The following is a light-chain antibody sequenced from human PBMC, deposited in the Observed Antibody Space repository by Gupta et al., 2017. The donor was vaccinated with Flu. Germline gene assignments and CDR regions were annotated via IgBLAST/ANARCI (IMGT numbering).Light chain of an antibody. J-gene: IGLJ2*01. CDR3: SSYTSSSTLVV. V-gene: IGLV2-14*01. Sequence: QSALTQPASVSGSPGQSITISCTGTSSDVGGYNYVSWYQQHPGKAPKLMIYEVSNRPSGVSHRFSGSKSGTTASLTITGLQAEDEADYYCSSYTSSSTLVVFGGGTKLTVL. CDR1: SSDVGGYNY. CDR2: EVS.